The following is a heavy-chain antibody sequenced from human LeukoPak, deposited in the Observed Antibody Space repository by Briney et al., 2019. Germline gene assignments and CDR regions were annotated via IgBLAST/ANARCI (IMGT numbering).Heavy chain of an antibody. CDR1: GGSISSYY. D-gene: IGHD3-22*01. J-gene: IGHJ5*02. V-gene: IGHV4-4*07. CDR2: IYTSGST. CDR3: ARDYYDSSGYYSLNWFDP. Sequence: SETLSLTCAVSGGSISSYYWSWIRQPAGKGLEWIGRIYTSGSTNYNPSLKSRVTMSVDTSKNQFSLKLSSVTAADTAVYYCARDYYDSSGYYSLNWFDPWGQGTLVTVSS.